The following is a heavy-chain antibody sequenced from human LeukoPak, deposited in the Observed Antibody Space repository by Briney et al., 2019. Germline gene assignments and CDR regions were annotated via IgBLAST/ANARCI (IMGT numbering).Heavy chain of an antibody. D-gene: IGHD2-15*01. J-gene: IGHJ3*02. CDR1: GGTFSSYD. CDR2: IVPIFGTA. V-gene: IGHV1-69*05. CDR3: ARDKVGAAIVFDI. Sequence: GASVKVSCKASGGTFSSYDISWVRQAPGQGLEWMGRIVPIFGTANYAQKFQGRVTISTDESTSTAYMELSSLRSEDTAVYYCARDKVGAAIVFDIWGQGTMVTVSS.